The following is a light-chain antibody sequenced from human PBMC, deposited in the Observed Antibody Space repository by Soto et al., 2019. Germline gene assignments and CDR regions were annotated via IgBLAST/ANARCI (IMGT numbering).Light chain of an antibody. J-gene: IGLJ1*01. CDR1: SSDVGSFDL. Sequence: QSALTQPASVSGSPGQSITISCTGTSSDVGSFDLVSWYQRHPGNAPKVMIFGVTRRPSGVSNRFSGSKSGSTASLTISGLQAEDEAEYFCCSYAGTTTYVCGTGTKLTVL. CDR3: CSYAGTTTYV. V-gene: IGLV2-23*02. CDR2: GVT.